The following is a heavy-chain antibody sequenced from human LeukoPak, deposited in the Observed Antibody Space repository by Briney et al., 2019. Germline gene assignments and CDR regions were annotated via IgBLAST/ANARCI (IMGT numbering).Heavy chain of an antibody. V-gene: IGHV3-53*01. Sequence: GSLRLSCAGSGFTVSGNYMSWVRQAPGKGLEWVSIIYSGGSIYYTDSVKGRFTISRDNSKNTLYLQMNSLRAEDTAVYYCARGPIDGQTFDYWGQGTLVTVSS. CDR2: IYSGGSI. CDR3: ARGPIDGQTFDY. CDR1: GFTVSGNY. D-gene: IGHD1-26*01. J-gene: IGHJ4*02.